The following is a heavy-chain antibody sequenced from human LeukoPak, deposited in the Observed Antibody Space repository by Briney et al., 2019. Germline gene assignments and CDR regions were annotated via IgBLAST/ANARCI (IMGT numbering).Heavy chain of an antibody. D-gene: IGHD3-22*01. V-gene: IGHV3-53*01. J-gene: IGHJ5*02. CDR1: GFTVSSNY. Sequence: GGSLRLSCAASGFTVSSNYMGWVRQAPGRGLEWVSVIYSSGATYYADSVTGRFTISRDNSKNTLSLQINSLRAEDTAVYYCAKISPYYYDSSRYYPWGQGTLVTVSS. CDR2: IYSSGAT. CDR3: AKISPYYYDSSRYYP.